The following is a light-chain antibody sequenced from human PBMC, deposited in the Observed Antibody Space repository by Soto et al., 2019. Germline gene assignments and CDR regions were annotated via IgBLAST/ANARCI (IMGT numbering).Light chain of an antibody. J-gene: IGLJ1*01. CDR1: SSNIGAYYD. CDR2: SNT. V-gene: IGLV1-51*02. Sequence: QSVRAQPHSGSGAPGQMVTISCNGSSSNIGAYYDVHWYQQVPGTAPKLLIFSNTNRPSGIPDRFSGSKSGTSATLGITGLQTGDEADYYCGTWDRSLSAYVLVTWTKLT. CDR3: GTWDRSLSAYV.